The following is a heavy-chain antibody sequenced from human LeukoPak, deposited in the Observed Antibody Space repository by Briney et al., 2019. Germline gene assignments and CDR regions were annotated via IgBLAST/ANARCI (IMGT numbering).Heavy chain of an antibody. D-gene: IGHD6-19*01. CDR1: GFTFSSYG. V-gene: IGHV3-33*01. J-gene: IGHJ5*02. Sequence: PGGSLRLSCAASGFTFSSYGMHWVRQAPGKGLEWVAVIWYDGSNKYYVESVKGRLTISRANSKNTVYLQMNSLRAADTAVEYCARDPYSSGLNWFGAWGQGTLVTGS. CDR3: ARDPYSSGLNWFGA. CDR2: IWYDGSNK.